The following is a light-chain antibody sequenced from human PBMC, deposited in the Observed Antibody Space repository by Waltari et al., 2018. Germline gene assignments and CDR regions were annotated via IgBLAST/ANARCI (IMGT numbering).Light chain of an antibody. Sequence: QSALTQPASVSGSPGQSITFSCTGTRSDVGCYNLVSWYQQHPAKAPKLIIYEGSKRPSGVSNRFSGSKSGNTASLTISGLQAEDEADYYCCSYAGSSTLLFGGGTKVTVL. CDR3: CSYAGSSTLL. V-gene: IGLV2-23*01. CDR2: EGS. CDR1: RSDVGCYNL. J-gene: IGLJ2*01.